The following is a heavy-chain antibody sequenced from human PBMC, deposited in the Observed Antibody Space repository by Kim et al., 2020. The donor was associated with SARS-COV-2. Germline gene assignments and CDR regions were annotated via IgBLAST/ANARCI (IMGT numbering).Heavy chain of an antibody. CDR2: ISSSSSYT. J-gene: IGHJ6*02. Sequence: GGSLRLSCAASGFTFSDYYMSWIRQAPGKGLEWVSYISSSSSYTNYADSVKGRFTISRYNAKNSLYLQMNSLRAEDTAVYYCARVQRDYYGSGSYSYYYYYGMDVCGQGTTVTVSS. CDR3: ARVQRDYYGSGSYSYYYYYGMDV. V-gene: IGHV3-11*05. D-gene: IGHD3-10*01. CDR1: GFTFSDYY.